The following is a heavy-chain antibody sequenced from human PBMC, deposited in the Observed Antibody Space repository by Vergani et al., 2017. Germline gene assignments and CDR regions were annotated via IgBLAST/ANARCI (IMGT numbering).Heavy chain of an antibody. CDR2: IKPNSGVT. CDR3: ARDLYKRLVRREFRGFDP. D-gene: IGHD6-13*01. V-gene: IGHV1-2*04. Sequence: QVQLVQSGAEVTKPGASVKVSCKASGYTFTGYYMLWVRQAPGQGLEWMGWIKPNSGVTNYAQKFQGWVTMTRDTSISTAYMELSRLRSDDTAVYYCARDLYKRLVRREFRGFDPWGQRTLVTVSS. J-gene: IGHJ5*02. CDR1: GYTFTGYY.